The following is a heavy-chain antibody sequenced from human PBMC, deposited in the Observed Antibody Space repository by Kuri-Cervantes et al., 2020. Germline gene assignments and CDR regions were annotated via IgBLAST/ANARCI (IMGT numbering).Heavy chain of an antibody. CDR3: ARERADYGSGSYPFGAFDI. CDR2: ITPFNGNT. CDR1: GYTFTYRY. J-gene: IGHJ3*02. D-gene: IGHD3-10*01. V-gene: IGHV1-45*02. Sequence: SVKVSCKASGYTFTYRYLHWVRQAPGQALEWMGWITPFNGNTNYAQKFQDRATMTRDTSISTAYMELSRLRSDDTAVYYCARERADYGSGSYPFGAFDIWGQGTMVTVSS.